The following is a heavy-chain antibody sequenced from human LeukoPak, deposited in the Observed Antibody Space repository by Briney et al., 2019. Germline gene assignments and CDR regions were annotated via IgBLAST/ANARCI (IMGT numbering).Heavy chain of an antibody. J-gene: IGHJ3*02. Sequence: ASETLSLTCTVSGVSISSSNSYWGWIRQPPGKGLEWIGSIYYSGNTYYNASLKSQVSISIDTSKNQFSLRLTSVTAADTAVYYCARDRRDVDAFDIWGQGTMVTVSS. CDR2: IYYSGNT. V-gene: IGHV4-39*02. CDR3: ARDRRDVDAFDI. CDR1: GVSISSSNSY.